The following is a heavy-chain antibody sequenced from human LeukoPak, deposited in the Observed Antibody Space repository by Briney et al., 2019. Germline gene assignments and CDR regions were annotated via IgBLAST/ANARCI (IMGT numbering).Heavy chain of an antibody. D-gene: IGHD6-13*01. Sequence: GASVKVSCKSSGYTFIDYYIHWVRQAPGQGLEWMGIINPSGGSPTYAQKFQGRVTMTSDMSTSTVYMELSSLGSEDTAVYYCARDVAAAGSAFDFWGQGAIVTVSS. CDR3: ARDVAAAGSAFDF. V-gene: IGHV1-46*01. J-gene: IGHJ3*01. CDR1: GYTFIDYY. CDR2: INPSGGSP.